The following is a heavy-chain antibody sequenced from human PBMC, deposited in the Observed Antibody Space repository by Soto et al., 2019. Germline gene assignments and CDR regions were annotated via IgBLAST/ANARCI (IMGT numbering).Heavy chain of an antibody. J-gene: IGHJ3*01. Sequence: QVQLQESGPGLVRPSQTLSLTCTVSAGSISTINYYWSWICQHPEKGLEWIGYISYSGSTFYHSSLKSRVTISLDTSKKQFSLTLTSVTAADTAVYYCARSAQWDGFDPWGQGTMVTVSS. CDR1: AGSISTINYY. V-gene: IGHV4-31*03. D-gene: IGHD2-8*01. CDR3: ARSAQWDGFDP. CDR2: ISYSGST.